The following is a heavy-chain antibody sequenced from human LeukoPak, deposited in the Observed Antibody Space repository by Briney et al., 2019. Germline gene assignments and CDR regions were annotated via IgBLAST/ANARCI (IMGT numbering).Heavy chain of an antibody. Sequence: PSETLSLTCTVSGGSISSYYWSWIRQPPGKGLEWIGYIYYSGSTNYNPSLKSRVIISVDTSKNQFSLKLSSVTAADTAVYYCARDLASSGSYSGPRAFDIWGQGTMVTVSS. D-gene: IGHD3-22*01. V-gene: IGHV4-59*01. J-gene: IGHJ3*02. CDR1: GGSISSYY. CDR2: IYYSGST. CDR3: ARDLASSGSYSGPRAFDI.